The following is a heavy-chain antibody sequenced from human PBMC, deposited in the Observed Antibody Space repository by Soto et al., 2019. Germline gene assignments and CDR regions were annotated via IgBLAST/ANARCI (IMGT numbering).Heavy chain of an antibody. Sequence: EVQLLESGGGLVQPGGSLRLSCAASGFTFSIYAMSWVRQAPGKGLAWGSAISGSGGSTYYADSVKGRFTTSRDNSKNELYLQMNSLRAEDTAVYYCAKGGTAMAGRLDYWGQGTLVTVSS. D-gene: IGHD5-18*01. V-gene: IGHV3-23*01. CDR3: AKGGTAMAGRLDY. J-gene: IGHJ4*02. CDR2: ISGSGGST. CDR1: GFTFSIYA.